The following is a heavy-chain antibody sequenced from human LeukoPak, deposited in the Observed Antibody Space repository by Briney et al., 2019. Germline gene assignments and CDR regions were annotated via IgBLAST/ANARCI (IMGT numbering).Heavy chain of an antibody. D-gene: IGHD1-26*01. Sequence: GGSLRLSCAASGFTFSSYSMNWVRQAPGKGLEWVSSISSSSSYIYYADSVKGRFTISRDNAKNSLYLQMDSLRVEDTAVYYCARDPYSGSYGPYYYYYMDVWGKGTTVTISS. V-gene: IGHV3-21*06. CDR3: ARDPYSGSYGPYYYYYMDV. CDR1: GFTFSSYS. J-gene: IGHJ6*03. CDR2: ISSSSSYI.